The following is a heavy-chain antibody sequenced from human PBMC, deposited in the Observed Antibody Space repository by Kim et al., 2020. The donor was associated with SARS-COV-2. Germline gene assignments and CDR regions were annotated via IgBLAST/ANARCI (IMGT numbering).Heavy chain of an antibody. CDR2: ISSSSSYI. CDR1: GFTFSSYS. J-gene: IGHJ3*02. CDR3: ARDSQFNAFDI. V-gene: IGHV3-21*01. Sequence: GGSLRLSCAASGFTFSSYSMNWVRQAPGKGLEWVSSISSSSSYIYYADSVKGRFTISGDNAKNSLYLQMNSLRAEDTAVYYCARDSQFNAFDIWGQGTMVTVSS.